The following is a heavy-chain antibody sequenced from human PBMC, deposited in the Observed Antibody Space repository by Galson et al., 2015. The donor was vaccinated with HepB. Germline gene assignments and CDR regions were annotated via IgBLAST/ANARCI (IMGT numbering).Heavy chain of an antibody. CDR2: LSYDGTNK. D-gene: IGHD4-11*01. CDR3: AKDYSPGSDSNHLPWFDP. J-gene: IGHJ5*02. V-gene: IGHV3-30*18. CDR1: GFTFSTYD. Sequence: SLRLSCAASGFTFSTYDMHWVRQAPGKGLEWVAVLSYDGTNKYYAESVKGRFTISRDNFQNTLYLRMNSLRAEDTAVYYCAKDYSPGSDSNHLPWFDPWGQGTLVTVSS.